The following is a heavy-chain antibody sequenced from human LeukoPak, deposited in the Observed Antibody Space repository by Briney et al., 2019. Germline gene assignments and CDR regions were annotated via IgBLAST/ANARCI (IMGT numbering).Heavy chain of an antibody. Sequence: ASVKVSCKASGYTFTSYGISWVRQAPGQGLEWMGWISAYNGNTNYAQKLQGRVTMTTDTSTSTAYMELRSLRSDDTAVYYCAREVYDSSGYYPPPLRYYYYMDVWGKGTTVTVSS. CDR3: AREVYDSSGYYPPPLRYYYYMDV. V-gene: IGHV1-18*01. J-gene: IGHJ6*03. CDR1: GYTFTSYG. CDR2: ISAYNGNT. D-gene: IGHD3-22*01.